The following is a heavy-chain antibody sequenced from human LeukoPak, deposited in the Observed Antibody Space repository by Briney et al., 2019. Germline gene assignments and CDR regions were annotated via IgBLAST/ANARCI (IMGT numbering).Heavy chain of an antibody. CDR2: IYYSGST. Sequence: SETLSLTCTVSGGSISSSTYYWGWIRQLPGKGLEWIGSIYYSGSTYYNPSLKSRVTISVDTSKNQFSLKLSSVTAADTAVYYCARGLDSGSYFDYWGQGTLVTVSS. D-gene: IGHD1-26*01. V-gene: IGHV4-39*07. CDR1: GGSISSSTYY. CDR3: ARGLDSGSYFDY. J-gene: IGHJ4*02.